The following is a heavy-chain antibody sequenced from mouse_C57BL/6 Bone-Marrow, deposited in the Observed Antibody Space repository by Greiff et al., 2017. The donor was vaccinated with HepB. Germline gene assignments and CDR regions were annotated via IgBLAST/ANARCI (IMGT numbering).Heavy chain of an antibody. J-gene: IGHJ2*01. CDR3: AREVDYYGSSFDY. CDR2: IYPGSGST. V-gene: IGHV1-55*01. D-gene: IGHD1-1*01. CDR1: GYTFTSYW. Sequence: VQLQQPGAELVKPGASVKMSCKASGYTFTSYWITWVKQRPGQGLEWIGDIYPGSGSTNYNEKFKSKATLTVDTSSSTAYMQLSSLTSEDSAVYYCAREVDYYGSSFDYWGQGTTLTVSS.